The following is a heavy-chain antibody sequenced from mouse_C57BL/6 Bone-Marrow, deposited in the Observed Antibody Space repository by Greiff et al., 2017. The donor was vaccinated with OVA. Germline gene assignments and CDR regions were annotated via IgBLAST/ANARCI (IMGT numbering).Heavy chain of an antibody. D-gene: IGHD1-1*01. V-gene: IGHV10-3*01. J-gene: IGHJ1*03. CDR3: VRDPPGGSSYWYFDV. CDR1: GFTFNTYA. CDR2: IRSKSSNYAT. Sequence: EVMLVESGGGLVQPKGSLKLSCAASGFTFNTYAMHWVRQAPGKGLEWVARIRSKSSNYATYYADSVKDRFTISRDDSQSMLYLQMNNLKTEDTAMYYCVRDPPGGSSYWYFDVWGTGTTVTVSS.